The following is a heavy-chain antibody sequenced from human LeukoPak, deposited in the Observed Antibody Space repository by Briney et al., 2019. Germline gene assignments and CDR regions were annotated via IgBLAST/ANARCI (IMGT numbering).Heavy chain of an antibody. CDR1: GESFSGYY. Sequence: PSETLSLTCAVYGESFSGYYWRWVRQPPGKGLTWIGEINHSGSINYNPSLKSRVTISLDTSKSQFSLKLSSVTAADTAVYYCARGKYDSGGYYLDYWGQGTLVTVSS. CDR2: INHSGSI. V-gene: IGHV4-34*01. J-gene: IGHJ4*02. D-gene: IGHD3-22*01. CDR3: ARGKYDSGGYYLDY.